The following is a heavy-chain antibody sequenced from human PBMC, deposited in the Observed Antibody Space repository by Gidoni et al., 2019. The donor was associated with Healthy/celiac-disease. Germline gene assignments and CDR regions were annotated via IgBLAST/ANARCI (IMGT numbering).Heavy chain of an antibody. CDR1: GGSFSGSY. Sequence: QVQLQQWGAGLSKPSTTLALTCAVSGGSFSGSYWSWSRQPPGKGLEWIGEIKHSGSTNYTPSLKSRVTISVDTSKNHFSLKLSSVTAADTAVYYCARVGLCSDYSNYSRNFDYWGQGTLVTVSS. J-gene: IGHJ4*02. V-gene: IGHV4-34*01. D-gene: IGHD4-4*01. CDR2: IKHSGST. CDR3: ARVGLCSDYSNYSRNFDY.